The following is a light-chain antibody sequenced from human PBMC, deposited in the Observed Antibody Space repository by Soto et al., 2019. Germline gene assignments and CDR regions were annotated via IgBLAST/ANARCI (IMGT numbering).Light chain of an antibody. CDR3: QQYDNWHLT. V-gene: IGKV3-15*01. J-gene: IGKJ4*01. CDR2: GAS. CDR1: QSVSSN. Sequence: EIVMTQSPATLSVSPGERATLSCRASQSVSSNLAWYQQKPGQAPRLLIYGASTRATGIPARFSGSGSGTEFTLPISSLQSEDFAVYYCQQYDNWHLTFGGGTKVEIK.